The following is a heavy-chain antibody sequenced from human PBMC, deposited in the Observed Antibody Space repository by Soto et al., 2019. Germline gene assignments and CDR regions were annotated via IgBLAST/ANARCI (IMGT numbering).Heavy chain of an antibody. CDR1: GGTFSSYA. D-gene: IGHD1-26*01. CDR3: ARTGATIVHYYYYGMDV. V-gene: IGHV1-69*13. CDR2: IIPIFGTA. Sequence: ASVKVSCKASGGTFSSYAISWVRQAPGQGLEWMGGIIPIFGTANYAQKFQGRVTITADESTSTAYMELSSLRSEDTAVYYCARTGATIVHYYYYGMDVWGQGTTVTVSS. J-gene: IGHJ6*02.